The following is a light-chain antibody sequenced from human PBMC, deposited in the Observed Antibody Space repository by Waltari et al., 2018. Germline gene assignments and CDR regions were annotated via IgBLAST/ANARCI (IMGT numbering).Light chain of an antibody. Sequence: RNKNNFGWYQPKTGPPRTLLIYWASTRESGVPDRFSGSGSGTDFTLTISSLQAEDVAVYYCEQYYSTPPTFGQGTKLEIK. CDR3: EQYYSTPPT. CDR1: RNKNN. CDR2: WAS. V-gene: IGKV4-1*01. J-gene: IGKJ2*01.